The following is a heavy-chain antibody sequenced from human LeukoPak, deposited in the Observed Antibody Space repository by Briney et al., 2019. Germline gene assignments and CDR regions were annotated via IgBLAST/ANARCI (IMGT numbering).Heavy chain of an antibody. CDR1: GGSISSYY. CDR3: ARGDYDILTGYYTGHFDY. D-gene: IGHD3-9*01. Sequence: SETLSLTCTVSGGSISSYYWSWIRQPPGKGLEWIGYIYYSGSTNYNPSLKSRVTISVDTSKNQFSLKLSSVTAADTAVYYCARGDYDILTGYYTGHFDYWGQGTLVTVSS. J-gene: IGHJ4*02. V-gene: IGHV4-59*01. CDR2: IYYSGST.